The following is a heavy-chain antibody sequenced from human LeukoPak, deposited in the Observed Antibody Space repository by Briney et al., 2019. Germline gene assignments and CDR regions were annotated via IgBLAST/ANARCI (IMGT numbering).Heavy chain of an antibody. Sequence: ASVKVSCKASGYTFTGYYMHWVRQAPGQGLEWMGWINPNSGGTNYAQKFQGRVTMTRDTSISTAYMELSRLRSDDTAVYYCARDRSIVVVVAATYGMDVWGQGTTVTVSS. D-gene: IGHD2-15*01. CDR2: INPNSGGT. V-gene: IGHV1-2*02. CDR3: ARDRSIVVVVAATYGMDV. CDR1: GYTFTGYY. J-gene: IGHJ6*02.